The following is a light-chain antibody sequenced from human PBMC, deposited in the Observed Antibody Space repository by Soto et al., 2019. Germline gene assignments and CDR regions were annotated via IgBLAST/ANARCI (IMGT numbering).Light chain of an antibody. J-gene: IGKJ5*01. CDR2: GAS. CDR3: QQYNKWPPIT. V-gene: IGKV3-15*01. Sequence: EIVMTQSPATLSVSPGERATLSCKASRTVSSNLAWYQQKPGQAPRLLIYGASTRATGIPVRFSGSGSGTEFTLTISSLQSEDFAVYYCQQYNKWPPITFGQGTRLEIK. CDR1: RTVSSN.